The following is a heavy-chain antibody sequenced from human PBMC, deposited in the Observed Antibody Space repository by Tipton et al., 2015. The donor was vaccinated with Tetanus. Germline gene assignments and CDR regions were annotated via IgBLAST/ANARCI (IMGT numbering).Heavy chain of an antibody. D-gene: IGHD6-19*01. CDR3: ARGSKGSTAWFPDHYGMDV. J-gene: IGHJ6*02. CDR2: VHPRGST. Sequence: AGLVKPSETLSLTCAVYGGSFSGSYWSWVRQPPGKGLEWIGEVHPRGSTNYNPSLKSRVTISVDTSKNRVSLKLNSVTAADTAVYYCARGSKGSTAWFPDHYGMDVWGQGTTVTVSS. CDR1: GGSFSGSY. V-gene: IGHV4-34*01.